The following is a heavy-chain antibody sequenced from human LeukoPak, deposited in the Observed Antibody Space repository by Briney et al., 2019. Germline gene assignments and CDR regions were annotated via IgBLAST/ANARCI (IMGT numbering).Heavy chain of an antibody. Sequence: GASVKISCKASGYTFTNYYMHWVRQAPGQGLEWMGIINPSDGSRSYAQKFQVRVTMTRDTSKSTVYMELSSLRSEDTAAYYCVRAYNREAVTGPTNAPFDYWGQGTLVPVSS. CDR1: GYTFTNYY. D-gene: IGHD6-19*01. CDR3: VRAYNREAVTGPTNAPFDY. V-gene: IGHV1-46*01. J-gene: IGHJ4*02. CDR2: INPSDGSR.